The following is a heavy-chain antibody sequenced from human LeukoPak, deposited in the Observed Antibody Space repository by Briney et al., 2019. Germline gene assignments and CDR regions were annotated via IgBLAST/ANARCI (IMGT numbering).Heavy chain of an antibody. D-gene: IGHD2-2*02. J-gene: IGHJ1*01. V-gene: IGHV1-2*02. CDR1: GYTFTGYY. CDR3: VXGTGYCSSTSCYNSGEYFQH. Sequence: ASVKVSCKASGYTFTGYYIHWVRQAPGQGLEWMAWINVNSGGTNSAQNFQGRVTMTRDTSISTAYMEVSRLRSDDTAVYYCVXGTGYCSSTSCYNSGEYFQHWGQGTLVTVSS. CDR2: INVNSGGT.